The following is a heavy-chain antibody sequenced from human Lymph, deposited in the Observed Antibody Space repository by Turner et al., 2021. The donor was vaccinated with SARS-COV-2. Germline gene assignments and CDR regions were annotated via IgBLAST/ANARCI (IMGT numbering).Heavy chain of an antibody. CDR2: ISNDGSNK. CDR3: AKARDGYNFFTIDY. Sequence: QVQLVESGGGVVQPGRSLRPSCAASGFTFSSYGMHWVRQAPGKGLEWVAVISNDGSNKYYADAVKGRFTISRDNSKNTLYLQMNSLRAEDTAVDYCAKARDGYNFFTIDYWGQGTLVTVSS. J-gene: IGHJ4*02. D-gene: IGHD5-12*01. CDR1: GFTFSSYG. V-gene: IGHV3-30*18.